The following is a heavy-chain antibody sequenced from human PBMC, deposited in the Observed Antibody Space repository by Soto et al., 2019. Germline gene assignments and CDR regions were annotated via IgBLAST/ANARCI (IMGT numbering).Heavy chain of an antibody. V-gene: IGHV4-59*08. Sequence: QVQLQESGPGLVKPSETLSLSCSVSGNAITSYYWSWIRQPPGEPPEWIGYIYNRGSTNYNPSPKSRITTSQDMSKNQLSLRLSSVTAADTAVYYCAMTPDRGGFDYWGQGTLVTVSS. CDR1: GNAITSYY. CDR3: AMTPDRGGFDY. J-gene: IGHJ4*02. D-gene: IGHD4-17*01. CDR2: IYNRGST.